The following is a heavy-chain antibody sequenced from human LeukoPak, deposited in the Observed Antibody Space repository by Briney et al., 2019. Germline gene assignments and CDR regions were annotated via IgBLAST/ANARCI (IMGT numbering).Heavy chain of an antibody. CDR2: INAGNGNT. J-gene: IGHJ4*02. Sequence: ASVKVSCKASGYTFTSYAMHWVRQAPGQRLEWMGWINAGNGNTKYSQKFQGRVTITRDTSASTAYMELSSLRSEDTAVYYCAREKDYVWGSLYYWGQGTLVTVSS. D-gene: IGHD3-16*01. CDR1: GYTFTSYA. V-gene: IGHV1-3*01. CDR3: AREKDYVWGSLYY.